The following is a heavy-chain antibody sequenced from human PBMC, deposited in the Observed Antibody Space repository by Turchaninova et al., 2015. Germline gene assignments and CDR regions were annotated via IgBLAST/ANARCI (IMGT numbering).Heavy chain of an antibody. V-gene: IGHV3-48*02. D-gene: IGHD1-1*01. Sequence: EVQLVESGGGLVQPGGSLRLSCVASGFTFNAFSMNWVRQAPGKGLGLFSFISGSGSPLDDADSVKGRFTISRDSSKNALYREMNSLRDEDTAGYYCARDHNWSFDYWGQGTPVTVSS. CDR3: ARDHNWSFDY. CDR2: ISGSGSPL. CDR1: GFTFNAFS. J-gene: IGHJ4*02.